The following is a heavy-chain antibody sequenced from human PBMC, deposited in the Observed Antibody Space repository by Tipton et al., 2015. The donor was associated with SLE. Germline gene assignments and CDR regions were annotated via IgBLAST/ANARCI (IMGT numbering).Heavy chain of an antibody. V-gene: IGHV4-30-4*01. CDR1: GGSISSGDYY. CDR2: IYYSGST. CDR3: ARGRIVGATRPYFQH. D-gene: IGHD1-26*01. J-gene: IGHJ1*01. Sequence: TLSLTCTVSGGSISSGDYYWSWIRQPPGKGLEWIGYIYYSGSTYYNPSLKSRVTISVDTSKNQFSLKLSPVTAADTAVYYCARGRIVGATRPYFQHWGQGTLVTVSS.